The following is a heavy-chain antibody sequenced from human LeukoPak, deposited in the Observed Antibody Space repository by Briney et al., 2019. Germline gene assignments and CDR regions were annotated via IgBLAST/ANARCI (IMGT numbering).Heavy chain of an antibody. J-gene: IGHJ6*03. CDR2: IYSGGST. D-gene: IGHD1-26*01. CDR3: ARALPTNFYYYMDV. V-gene: IGHV3-53*01. Sequence: PGGSLRLSCAASGFTVSINYMSWVRQAPGKGLEWVSVIYSGGSTYYADSVKGRFTISRDNSKHTLYLQMNSLRAEDTAAYYCARALPTNFYYYMDVWGKGTTVTVSS. CDR1: GFTVSINY.